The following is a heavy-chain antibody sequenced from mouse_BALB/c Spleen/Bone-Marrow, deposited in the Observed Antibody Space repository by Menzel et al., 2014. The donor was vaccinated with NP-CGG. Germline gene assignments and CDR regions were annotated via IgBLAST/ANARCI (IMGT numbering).Heavy chain of an antibody. D-gene: IGHD3-2*02. CDR3: ARGIRNYFDY. J-gene: IGHJ2*01. V-gene: IGHV1-9*01. CDR2: ILPGSGSS. CDR1: GYTFSNYW. Sequence: VQLQQSGAELMKPGASVKISCKATGYTFSNYWIEWVKQRPGHGLEWIGEILPGSGSSQYNEKFKGKATFTADTSSNTAYMQLSSLTSEDSAVYYCARGIRNYFDYWGQGTTLTVPS.